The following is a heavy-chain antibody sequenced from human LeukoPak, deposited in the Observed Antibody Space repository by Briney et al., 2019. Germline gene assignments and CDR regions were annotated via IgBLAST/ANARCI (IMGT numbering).Heavy chain of an antibody. CDR2: INGYGGSGT. D-gene: IGHD3-22*01. V-gene: IGHV3-23*01. CDR1: GFTFSSYA. Sequence: GGSLRLSCAASGFTFSSYAMSWVRQAPGKGLEWVSVINGYGGSGTYYADSVKGRFAISRDDSKNTLYLQMHSLRVEDTAVYHCATWYDGSAYKDWGQGTLVTVSS. CDR3: ATWYDGSAYKD. J-gene: IGHJ4*02.